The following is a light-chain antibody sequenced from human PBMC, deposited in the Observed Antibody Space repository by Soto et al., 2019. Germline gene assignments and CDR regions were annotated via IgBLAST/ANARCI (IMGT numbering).Light chain of an antibody. V-gene: IGKV4-1*01. CDR2: WAS. CDR3: QQYYSTPWP. J-gene: IGKJ1*01. Sequence: DIVMTQSPDSLAVPLGERATINCKSSQSIFYSSNNKNYLTWYQQKPGQPPKLLIYWASTRESGVPDRLSGSGSGTDFTLTISSLQAEDVAVYYCQQYYSTPWPFGQGTKVDIX. CDR1: QSIFYSSNNKNY.